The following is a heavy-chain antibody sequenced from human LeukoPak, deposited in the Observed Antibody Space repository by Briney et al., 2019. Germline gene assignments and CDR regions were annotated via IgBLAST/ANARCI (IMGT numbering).Heavy chain of an antibody. J-gene: IGHJ4*02. CDR1: GFTFSGYW. CDR2: INSDGSST. D-gene: IGHD4-17*01. Sequence: HPGGSLRLSCAASGFTFSGYWMHWVRQAPGKGLVWVSRINSDGSSTTYADSVKGRFTISRDNAKNTLYLQMNSLRAEDTAVYYCARGRVSQSKGLYGFDYWGQGTLVTVST. V-gene: IGHV3-74*03. CDR3: ARGRVSQSKGLYGFDY.